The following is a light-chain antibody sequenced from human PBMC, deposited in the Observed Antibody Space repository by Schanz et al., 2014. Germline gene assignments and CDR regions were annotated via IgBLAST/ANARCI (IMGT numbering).Light chain of an antibody. V-gene: IGLV2-14*03. CDR3: SSYTSSSTWV. J-gene: IGLJ3*02. Sequence: QSALTQPPSASGSPGQSVTISCTGTSSDVGGYNYVSWYQQYPGKAPKLMIYDVSNRPSGVSNRFSGSKSGNTASLTISGLQAEDEADYYCSSYTSSSTWVFGGGTKLTVL. CDR1: SSDVGGYNY. CDR2: DVS.